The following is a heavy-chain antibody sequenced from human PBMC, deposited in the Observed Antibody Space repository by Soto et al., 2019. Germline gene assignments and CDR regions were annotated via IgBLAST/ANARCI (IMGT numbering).Heavy chain of an antibody. Sequence: QVQLVQSGAEVKKPGSSVKVSCKASGGTFSSYAIDWVRQAPGQGLEWMGGIIPIFGTADYAQKSQGRVTITADESTSTAYMALSSLRSEDTAVYYCARGQTGGGWGYYFDYWGQGTLVTVSS. D-gene: IGHD3-16*01. CDR2: IIPIFGTA. J-gene: IGHJ4*02. V-gene: IGHV1-69*12. CDR1: GGTFSSYA. CDR3: ARGQTGGGWGYYFDY.